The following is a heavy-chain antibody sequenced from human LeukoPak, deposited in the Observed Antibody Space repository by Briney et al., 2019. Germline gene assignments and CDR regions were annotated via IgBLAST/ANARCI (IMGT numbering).Heavy chain of an antibody. CDR3: AREWGDAFDI. D-gene: IGHD1-26*01. V-gene: IGHV4-4*07. CDR2: IYTSGST. Sequence: RSVSLSLPRAVSGGFHWRYYWCCVREPPAKGWECIGRIYTSGSTNYNPSLKSRVTMSVDTSKNQFSLKLSSVTAADTAVYYCAREWGDAFDIWGQGTMVTVSS. J-gene: IGHJ3*02. CDR1: GGFHWRYY.